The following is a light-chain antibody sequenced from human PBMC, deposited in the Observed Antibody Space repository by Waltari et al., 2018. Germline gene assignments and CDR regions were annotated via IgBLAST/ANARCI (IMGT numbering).Light chain of an antibody. J-gene: IGLJ3*02. CDR3: ETGGHGTWV. CDR2: VNSDGSH. Sequence: QLVVTQSPSASAPLGASVKLTCTLSSGHSSNVIAWLQQRPEKGPRYLMKVNSDGSHSKGDVIPARLSGSSSGAERYLTISSLQSDDEADYYCETGGHGTWVFGGGTKLTVL. V-gene: IGLV4-69*01. CDR1: SGHSSNV.